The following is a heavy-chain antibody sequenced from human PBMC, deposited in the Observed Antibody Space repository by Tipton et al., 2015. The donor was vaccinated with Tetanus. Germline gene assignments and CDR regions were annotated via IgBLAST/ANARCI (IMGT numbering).Heavy chain of an antibody. J-gene: IGHJ4*02. CDR2: IYYSGST. CDR1: GGSISSSSYY. CDR3: ARRGQYCSGGSCYPSFDY. V-gene: IGHV4-39*07. Sequence: TLSLTCTVSGGSISSSSYYWGWIRQPPGKGLEWIGSIYYSGSTYYNPSLKSRVTISVDTSKNQFSLKLSSVTAADTAVYYCARRGQYCSGGSCYPSFDYWGQGTLVTVSS. D-gene: IGHD2-15*01.